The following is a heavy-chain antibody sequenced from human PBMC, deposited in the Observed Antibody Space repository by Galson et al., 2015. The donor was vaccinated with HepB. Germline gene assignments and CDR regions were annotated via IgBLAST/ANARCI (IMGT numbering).Heavy chain of an antibody. CDR2: ISSSSSTI. Sequence: SLRLSCAASGFTFSSYSMNWVRQAPGKGLEWVSYISSSSSTIYYADSVKGRFTVSRDNAKNSLYLQMNSLRAEDTAVYYCARAWGYDSSGYYGYWGQGTLVTVSS. J-gene: IGHJ4*02. CDR3: ARAWGYDSSGYYGY. CDR1: GFTFSSYS. V-gene: IGHV3-48*01. D-gene: IGHD3-22*01.